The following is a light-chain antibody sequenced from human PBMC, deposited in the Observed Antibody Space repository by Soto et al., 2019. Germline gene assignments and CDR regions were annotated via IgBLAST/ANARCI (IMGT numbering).Light chain of an antibody. Sequence: QSVLTQPASVSGSPGQSITIFCTGTSSDVGGYNYVSWYQQHPGKAPKLMIYEVSNRPSGVSNRFSGSKSGNTASLTISGLQAEDEADYYCSSYTSSITLVFGGGTKLTVL. J-gene: IGLJ2*01. CDR3: SSYTSSITLV. CDR2: EVS. CDR1: SSDVGGYNY. V-gene: IGLV2-14*01.